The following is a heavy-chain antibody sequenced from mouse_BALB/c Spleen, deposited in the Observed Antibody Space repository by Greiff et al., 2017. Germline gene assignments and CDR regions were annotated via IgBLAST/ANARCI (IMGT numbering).Heavy chain of an antibody. D-gene: IGHD2-14*01. Sequence: VKLVESGPGLVAPSQSLSITCTVSGFSLTSYGVHWVRQPPGKGLEWLGVIWAGGSTNYNSALMSRLSISKDNSKSQVFLKMNSLQTDDTARYYCARDRYPHYYAMDYWGQGTSVTVSS. CDR2: IWAGGST. CDR1: GFSLTSYG. CDR3: ARDRYPHYYAMDY. J-gene: IGHJ4*01. V-gene: IGHV2-9*02.